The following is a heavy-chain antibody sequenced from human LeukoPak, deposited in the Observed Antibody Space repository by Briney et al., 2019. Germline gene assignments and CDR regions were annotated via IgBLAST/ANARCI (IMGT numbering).Heavy chain of an antibody. V-gene: IGHV7-4-1*02. CDR2: INTNTGNP. CDR1: GYTFTTYS. CDR3: ARNSPRNFDS. J-gene: IGHJ4*02. D-gene: IGHD1-14*01. Sequence: GASVKVSCKASGYTFTTYSMNWVRQAPGQGLELMGWINTNTGNPTYAQGFTGRFVFSLDTSVSTAYLQISSLRAEDTAVYYCARNSPRNFDSWGQGTLVTVSS.